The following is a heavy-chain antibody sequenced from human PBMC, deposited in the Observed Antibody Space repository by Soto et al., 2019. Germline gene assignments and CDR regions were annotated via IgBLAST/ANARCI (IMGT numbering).Heavy chain of an antibody. CDR2: ISSSSSYI. CDR3: ARDPHTTVVASDYYGMDV. V-gene: IGHV3-21*01. D-gene: IGHD4-17*01. CDR1: GFTFSSYS. J-gene: IGHJ6*02. Sequence: GGSLRLSCAASGFTFSSYSMNWVRQAPGKGLEWVSSISSSSSYIYYADSVKGRFTISRDNAKNSLYLQMNSLRAEDTAVYYCARDPHTTVVASDYYGMDVCGQGTTATVAS.